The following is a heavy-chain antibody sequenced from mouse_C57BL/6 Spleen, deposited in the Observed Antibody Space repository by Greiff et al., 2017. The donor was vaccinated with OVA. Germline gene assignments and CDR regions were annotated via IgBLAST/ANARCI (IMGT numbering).Heavy chain of an antibody. V-gene: IGHV1-82*01. CDR2: IYPGDGDT. CDR3: ARERDYSSSHFGD. Sequence: QVQLQQSGPELVKPGASVKISCKASGYAFSSSWMNWVKQRPGKGLEWIGRIYPGDGDTNYNGKFKGKATLTADKSSSTAYMQLSSLASEDSAVYGGARERDYSSSHFGDWGKGTLVTVSA. J-gene: IGHJ3*01. D-gene: IGHD1-1*01. CDR1: GYAFSSSW.